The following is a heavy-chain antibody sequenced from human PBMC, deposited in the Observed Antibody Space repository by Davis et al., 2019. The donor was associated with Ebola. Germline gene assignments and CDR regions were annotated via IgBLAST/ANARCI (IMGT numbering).Heavy chain of an antibody. CDR2: ISYDGSNK. V-gene: IGHV3-30*18. J-gene: IGHJ4*02. CDR1: GFTFSSYG. Sequence: GGSLRLSCAASGFTFSSYGMHWVRQAPGKGLEWVAVISYDGSNKYYADSVKGRFTISRDNSKNTLYLQMNSLRAEDTAVYYCAKDRRTPVAFDYWGQGTLVTVSS. D-gene: IGHD4-23*01. CDR3: AKDRRTPVAFDY.